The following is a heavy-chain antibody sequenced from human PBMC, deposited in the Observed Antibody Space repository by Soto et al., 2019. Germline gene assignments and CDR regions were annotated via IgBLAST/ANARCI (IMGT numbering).Heavy chain of an antibody. CDR1: GGTFSSYA. CDR2: IIPIFGTA. Sequence: QVQLVQSGAEVKKPGSSVKVSCKASGGTFSSYAISWVRQAPGQGLEWMGGIIPIFGTANYAQKFQGRVTITAAESTSTAYMELSSLRSEDTAVYYCARDQMIMFGGVRYYGMDVWGQGTTVTVSS. V-gene: IGHV1-69*01. J-gene: IGHJ6*02. D-gene: IGHD3-16*01. CDR3: ARDQMIMFGGVRYYGMDV.